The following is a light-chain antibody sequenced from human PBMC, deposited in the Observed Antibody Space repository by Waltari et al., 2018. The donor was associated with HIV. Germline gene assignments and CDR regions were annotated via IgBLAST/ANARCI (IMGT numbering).Light chain of an antibody. CDR2: GAS. CDR1: QSVHSDY. V-gene: IGKV3-20*01. J-gene: IGKJ2*01. CDR3: QQYGSALYT. Sequence: VLTQSPRTLSLSPGEGATLSCRASQSVHSDYLAWYQQKPGQPPRLLIYGASSRASGIPDRFSGSGSGTDFNLTINRLEAEDFGMYYCQQYGSALYTFGQGTNLESK.